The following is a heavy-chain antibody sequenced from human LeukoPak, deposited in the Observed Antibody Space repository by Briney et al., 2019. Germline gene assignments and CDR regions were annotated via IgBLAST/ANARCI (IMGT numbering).Heavy chain of an antibody. J-gene: IGHJ3*02. Sequence: PGGSRRLSCAASGFTSDDYGMSWVRQAPGKGVERVSGINWNGGSTGYAYSVKGRFTISRNNAKNSLYLQTNSLRAEDTALYYCSRGYCTSTSCYGVAAFDIWGQGTMVTVSS. CDR3: SRGYCTSTSCYGVAAFDI. V-gene: IGHV3-20*04. CDR2: INWNGGST. CDR1: GFTSDDYG. D-gene: IGHD2-2*01.